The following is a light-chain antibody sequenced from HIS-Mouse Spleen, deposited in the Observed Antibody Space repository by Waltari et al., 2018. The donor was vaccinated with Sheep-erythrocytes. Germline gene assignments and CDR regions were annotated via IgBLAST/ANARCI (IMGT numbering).Light chain of an antibody. CDR2: DVS. CDR3: CSDAGSYNHV. V-gene: IGLV2-11*01. Sequence: QSALTQPPSASGSPGQSVTISCTGTSSDVGGYNYVSWYQQHPGNAPKLMISDVSTRPSGVPARFSGSKSGNTASLTISGLQAEDEADYYCCSDAGSYNHVFATGTKVTVL. J-gene: IGLJ1*01. CDR1: SSDVGGYNY.